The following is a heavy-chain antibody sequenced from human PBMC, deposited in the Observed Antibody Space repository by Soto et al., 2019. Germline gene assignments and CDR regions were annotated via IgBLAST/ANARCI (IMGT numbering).Heavy chain of an antibody. CDR1: GFTFSSYA. J-gene: IGHJ4*02. CDR2: ISYDGSNK. V-gene: IGHV3-30-3*01. CDR3: ARAYDGDYVDY. Sequence: QVQQVESGGGVVQPGRSLRLSCAASGFTFSSYAMHWVRQAPGKGLEWVAVISYDGSNKYYADSVKGRFTIFRDNSKNTPFLQIISLRAEVTAVYYCARAYDGDYVDYWGQGTLVTVSS. D-gene: IGHD3-16*01.